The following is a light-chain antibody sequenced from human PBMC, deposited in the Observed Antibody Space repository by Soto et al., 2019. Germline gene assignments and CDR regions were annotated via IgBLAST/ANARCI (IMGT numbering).Light chain of an antibody. Sequence: DIVMTQSPGTLSLSPGERATLSCRASQSISSNYLAWYQQKPGQSPRLLIYGASSRATGIPDRFSGSGSGTNFTLAISSLQSEDFAVYYCQQYAYWPETFGQGTKVDVK. CDR2: GAS. CDR3: QQYAYWPET. J-gene: IGKJ1*01. V-gene: IGKV3-20*01. CDR1: QSISSNY.